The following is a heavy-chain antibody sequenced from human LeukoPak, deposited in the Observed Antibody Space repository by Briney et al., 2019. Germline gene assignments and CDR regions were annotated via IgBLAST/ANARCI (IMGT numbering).Heavy chain of an antibody. J-gene: IGHJ4*02. CDR3: ARGLHRRCSGGICYQPFDY. D-gene: IGHD2-15*01. CDR2: ISSDGSKI. CDR1: GFIFSNYA. Sequence: PGGSLRLSCAASGFIFSNYAMHCVRQAPGKGLEWVALISSDGSKIYYADSVKGRFTISRDNSRNTLYLQMNSLRAEDSAVYYCARGLHRRCSGGICYQPFDYWGQGTLVTVSS. V-gene: IGHV3-30*04.